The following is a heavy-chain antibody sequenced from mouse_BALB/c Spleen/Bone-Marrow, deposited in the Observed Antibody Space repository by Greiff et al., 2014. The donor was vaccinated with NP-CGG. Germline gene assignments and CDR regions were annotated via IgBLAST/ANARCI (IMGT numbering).Heavy chain of an antibody. CDR3: ARDRGVQGYAMDY. CDR1: GFTFSDFY. J-gene: IGHJ4*01. V-gene: IGHV5-4*02. D-gene: IGHD2-14*01. Sequence: DVMLVESGGGLVKPGGSLKLSCAASGFTFSDFYMYWVRQTPEKGLEWVATISYGGSYIYYPDSVKGRFTISRDDAKNNLYLQMSSLKSEDTAMYYCARDRGVQGYAMDYWGQGTSVTVSS. CDR2: ISYGGSYI.